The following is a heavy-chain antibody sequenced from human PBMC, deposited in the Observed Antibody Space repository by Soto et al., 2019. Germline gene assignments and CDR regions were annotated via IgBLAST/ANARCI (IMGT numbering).Heavy chain of an antibody. V-gene: IGHV4-34*01. CDR3: ARDKITGSFDY. J-gene: IGHJ4*02. CDR2: INHSGST. CDR1: GGSFSGYS. D-gene: IGHD3-10*01. Sequence: SETLSLTCAVYGGSFSGYSWTWIRQPPGTGLEWIGEINHSGSTNYNPSLKSRVTISVDTSKSQFSLKLTSVTAADTAVYYCARDKITGSFDYWGQGTLVTVSS.